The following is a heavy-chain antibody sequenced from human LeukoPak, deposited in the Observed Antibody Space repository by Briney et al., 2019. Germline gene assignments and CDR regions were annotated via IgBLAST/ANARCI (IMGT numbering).Heavy chain of an antibody. D-gene: IGHD5-18*01. CDR1: GGSFSGYY. Sequence: SETLSLTCAVYGGSFSGYYWSWIRQPPGKGLEWIGEINHSGSTNYNPSLKSRVTISVDTSKNQFSLKLSSVTATDTAVYYCARLRGYSYGLPYWGQGTLVTVSS. CDR2: INHSGST. V-gene: IGHV4-34*01. CDR3: ARLRGYSYGLPY. J-gene: IGHJ4*02.